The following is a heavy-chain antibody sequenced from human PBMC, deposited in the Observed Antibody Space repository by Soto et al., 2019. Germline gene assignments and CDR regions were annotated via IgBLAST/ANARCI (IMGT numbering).Heavy chain of an antibody. V-gene: IGHV3-23*01. CDR2: ISGSGGST. Sequence: PGGSLRLSCAASGFTFSSYAMSWVRQAPGKGLEWVSAISGSGGSTYYADSVKGRFTISRDNSKNTLYLQMNSLRAEDTAVYYCARDYYYDSSGYLDRYGMDVWGQGTTVTVSS. J-gene: IGHJ6*02. CDR1: GFTFSSYA. CDR3: ARDYYYDSSGYLDRYGMDV. D-gene: IGHD3-22*01.